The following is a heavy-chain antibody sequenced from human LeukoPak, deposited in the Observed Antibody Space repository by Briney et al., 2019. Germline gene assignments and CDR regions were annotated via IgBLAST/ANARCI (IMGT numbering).Heavy chain of an antibody. Sequence: ASVKVSCKASGFTFTSSAMQWVRQARGQRLEWIGWIVVGSGNTNYAQKFQERVTITRDMSTSTAYMELSSLRGEETPVYYCAASYYYYSSGRGGYYYYYMDVWGKGTTVTVSS. CDR2: IVVGSGNT. CDR3: AASYYYYSSGRGGYYYYYMDV. CDR1: GFTFTSSA. V-gene: IGHV1-58*02. D-gene: IGHD3-22*01. J-gene: IGHJ6*03.